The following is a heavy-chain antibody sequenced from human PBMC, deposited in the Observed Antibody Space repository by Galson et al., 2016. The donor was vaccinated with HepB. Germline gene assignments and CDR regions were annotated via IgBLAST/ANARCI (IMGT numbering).Heavy chain of an antibody. CDR2: IYYTGST. CDR3: ARECRGDYGETYWYPVL. Sequence: ETLSLTCTVSGGSISSYYWSWIRQPPGKGLEWIGYIYYTGSTNYNPSLKSRVTISVDTSKNQFSLKLSSVTAADTAVYYCARECRGDYGETYWYPVLWGRGTLVTVSS. V-gene: IGHV4-59*01. CDR1: GGSISSYY. D-gene: IGHD4-17*01. J-gene: IGHJ2*01.